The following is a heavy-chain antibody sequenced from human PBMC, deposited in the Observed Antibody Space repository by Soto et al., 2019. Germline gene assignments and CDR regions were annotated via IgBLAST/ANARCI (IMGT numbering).Heavy chain of an antibody. CDR1: GYTFTSYA. CDR2: INAGNGNT. D-gene: IGHD6-19*01. V-gene: IGHV1-3*01. J-gene: IGHJ3*02. Sequence: VASVKVSCKASGYTFTSYAMHWVRQAPGQRLEWMGWINAGNGNTKYSQKFQGRVTITRDTSASTAYMELGSLRSEDTAVYYCARDRHTMIAVAGMGAFDIWGQGTMVTVS. CDR3: ARDRHTMIAVAGMGAFDI.